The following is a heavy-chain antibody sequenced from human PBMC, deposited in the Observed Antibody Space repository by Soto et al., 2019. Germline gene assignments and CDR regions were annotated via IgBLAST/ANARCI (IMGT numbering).Heavy chain of an antibody. CDR2: IYDSGST. V-gene: IGHV4-31*03. CDR1: GGSISRSGYF. J-gene: IGHJ4*02. CDR3: ARSSRSYFDY. Sequence: PSETLSLTCTVSGGSISRSGYFWSWIRQHPGKGLEWIGYIYDSGSTYYNPSLNSRVSLSVDTSKNQFSLNLTSVTAADTAMYYCARSSRSYFDYWGQGTLVTVS.